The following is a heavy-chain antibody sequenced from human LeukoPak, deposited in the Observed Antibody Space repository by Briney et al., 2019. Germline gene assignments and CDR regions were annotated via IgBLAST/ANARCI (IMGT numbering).Heavy chain of an antibody. CDR2: IYYTGST. CDR3: ARSAYDFWSGYTAGGYNWFDP. J-gene: IGHJ5*02. D-gene: IGHD3-3*01. CDR1: GGSMSTYY. V-gene: IGHV4-59*01. Sequence: SETLSLTCTVSGGSMSTYYWSWIRQPPEKGLEWIGYIYYTGSTNYNPSLKSRVTISVDTSKNQFSLKLSSVTAADTAVYYCARSAYDFWSGYTAGGYNWFDPWGQGTLVTVSS.